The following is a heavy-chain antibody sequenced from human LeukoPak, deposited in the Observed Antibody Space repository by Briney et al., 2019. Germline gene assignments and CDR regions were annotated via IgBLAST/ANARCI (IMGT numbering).Heavy chain of an antibody. J-gene: IGHJ4*02. D-gene: IGHD5-12*01. CDR3: ARERGYSGYDFDY. V-gene: IGHV1-2*04. CDR2: INPNSGGT. CDR1: GGTFSSYA. Sequence: ASVKVSCKASGGTFSSYAISWVRQAPGQGLEWMGWINPNSGGTNYAQKFQGWVTMTRDTSISTAYMELSRLRSDDTAVYYCARERGYSGYDFDYWGQGTLVTVSS.